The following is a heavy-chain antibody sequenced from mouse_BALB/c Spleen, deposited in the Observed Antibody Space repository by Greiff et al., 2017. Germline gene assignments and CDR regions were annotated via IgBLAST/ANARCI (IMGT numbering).Heavy chain of an antibody. CDR2: ISSGGSYT. V-gene: IGHV5-9-4*01. J-gene: IGHJ3*01. D-gene: IGHD2-4*01. CDR1: GFTFSSYA. Sequence: EVMLVGSGGGLVKPGGSLKLSCAASGFTFSSYAMSWVRQSPEKRLEWVAEISSGGSYTYYPDTVTGRFTISRDNAKNTLYLEMSSLRSEDTAMYYCARDRGITTEFAYWGQGTLVTVSA. CDR3: ARDRGITTEFAY.